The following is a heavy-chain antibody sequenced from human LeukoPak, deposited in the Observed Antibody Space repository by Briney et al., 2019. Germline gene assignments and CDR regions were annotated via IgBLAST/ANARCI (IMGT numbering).Heavy chain of an antibody. V-gene: IGHV3-21*01. Sequence: PGGSLRLSCAASGFTFSSYSMNWVRQTPGKGLEWVSSISSSSSYIYYADSVKGRFTISRDNAKNSLDLQMNSLRAEDTAVYYCAREGYAIWFDPWGQGTLVTVSS. D-gene: IGHD2-8*01. CDR3: AREGYAIWFDP. CDR1: GFTFSSYS. J-gene: IGHJ5*02. CDR2: ISSSSSYI.